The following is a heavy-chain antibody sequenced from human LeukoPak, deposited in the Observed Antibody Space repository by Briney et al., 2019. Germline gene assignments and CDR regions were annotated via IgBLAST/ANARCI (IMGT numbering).Heavy chain of an antibody. CDR1: GFTFSSYG. D-gene: IGHD4-11*01. CDR3: AKDRSNYEVIDY. J-gene: IGHJ4*02. V-gene: IGHV3-30*02. CDR2: IRYVGSNK. Sequence: PGGSLRLSCVVSGFTFSSYGMHWVRQAPGKGLEWVAFIRYVGSNKYYADSVKGRFTISRDNSKNTLYLQMNSLRAEDTAVYYCAKDRSNYEVIDYWGQGTLVTVSS.